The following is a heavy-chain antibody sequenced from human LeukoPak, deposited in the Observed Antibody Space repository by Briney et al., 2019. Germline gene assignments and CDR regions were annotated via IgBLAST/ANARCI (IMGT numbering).Heavy chain of an antibody. D-gene: IGHD3-22*01. CDR3: ARQGNDSSGSTWT. CDR1: GYRFTNYW. CDR2: IYPGDSDI. V-gene: IGHV5-51*01. J-gene: IGHJ5*02. Sequence: KVGESLKISCKGSGYRFTNYWIGWVRQMPEKGLERMGIIYPGDSDIRYSPSFQGQVTISADKSISTAYLQWSSLKASDTAMYYCARQGNDSSGSTWTWGQGTLVTVSS.